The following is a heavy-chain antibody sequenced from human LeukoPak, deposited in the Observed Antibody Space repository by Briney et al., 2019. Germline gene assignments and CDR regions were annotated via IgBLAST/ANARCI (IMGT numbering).Heavy chain of an antibody. J-gene: IGHJ4*02. V-gene: IGHV1-69*01. Sequence: GASVKVSCKASGGTFSSYAISWVRQAPGQGLEWMGGIIPIFGTANYAQKFQGRVTITADESTSTAYMELGSLRSEDTAVYYCARDSSGYYYRTGFDYWGQGTLVTVSS. CDR3: ARDSSGYYYRTGFDY. CDR2: IIPIFGTA. CDR1: GGTFSSYA. D-gene: IGHD3-22*01.